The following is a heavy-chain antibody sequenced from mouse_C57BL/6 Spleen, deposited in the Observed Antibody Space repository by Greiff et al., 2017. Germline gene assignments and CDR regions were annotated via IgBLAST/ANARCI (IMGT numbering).Heavy chain of an antibody. V-gene: IGHV1-82*01. CDR3: GRDWTVAMDY. CDR1: GYAFSSSW. D-gene: IGHD1-1*01. J-gene: IGHJ4*01. Sequence: VKLVESGPELVKPGASVKISCKASGYAFSSSWMNWVKQRPGKGLEWIGRIYPGDGDTNYNRKFKGMATLTADKSSSTANMQLSSLTSEDSAVYFCGRDWTVAMDYWGQGTSVTVSS. CDR2: IYPGDGDT.